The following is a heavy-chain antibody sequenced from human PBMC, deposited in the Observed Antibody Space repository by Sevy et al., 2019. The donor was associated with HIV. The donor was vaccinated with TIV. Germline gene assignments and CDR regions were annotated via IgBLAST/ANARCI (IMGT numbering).Heavy chain of an antibody. CDR1: GYTLTEFS. Sequence: ASVKVSCKISGYTLTEFSMHWVRQVPGKGLEWMGSFDPEDAKTIYAQKLQGRVTMTEDTSTDTAYMELRSLRSEDTAMYYCAITREYYSDSSGYFDYWGQGTLVTVSS. D-gene: IGHD3-22*01. CDR3: AITREYYSDSSGYFDY. J-gene: IGHJ4*02. CDR2: FDPEDAKT. V-gene: IGHV1-24*01.